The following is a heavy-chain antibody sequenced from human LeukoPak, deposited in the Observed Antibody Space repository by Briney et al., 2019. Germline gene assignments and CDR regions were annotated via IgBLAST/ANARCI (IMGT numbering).Heavy chain of an antibody. D-gene: IGHD6-19*01. V-gene: IGHV3-21*04. CDR2: ISGSNSYI. Sequence: PGGSLRLSCAASGFTFNSYSMNWVRQAPGKGLEWVSSISGSNSYIYYADSMKGRFTISRDNSKNTLYLQMNSLRAEDTAVYYCARDLAGTSDYWGQGTLVTVPS. CDR1: GFTFNSYS. CDR3: ARDLAGTSDY. J-gene: IGHJ4*02.